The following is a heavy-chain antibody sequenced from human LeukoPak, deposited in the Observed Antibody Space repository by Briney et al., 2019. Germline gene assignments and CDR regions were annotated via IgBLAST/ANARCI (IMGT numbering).Heavy chain of an antibody. CDR1: GGSISGYF. CDR3: ARGGNYWPQWWFDP. J-gene: IGHJ5*02. D-gene: IGHD1-26*01. Sequence: SETLSLTCSVSGGSISGYFWTWIRQSPGKGLEWIGFIHYTGSTSYNPSLKSRVTMSLDASKNQFSLELNSVTPADTAVYYCARGGNYWPQWWFDPWGRGTLVSVSS. CDR2: IHYTGST. V-gene: IGHV4-59*01.